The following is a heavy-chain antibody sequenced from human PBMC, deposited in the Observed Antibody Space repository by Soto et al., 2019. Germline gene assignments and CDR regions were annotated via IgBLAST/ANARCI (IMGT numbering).Heavy chain of an antibody. CDR2: ISAYNGNT. D-gene: IGHD6-6*01. CDR1: GYTFTSYG. CDR3: ARDRRGSSSPRFDY. V-gene: IGHV1-18*04. J-gene: IGHJ4*02. Sequence: ASVKVSCKASGYTFTSYGISWVRQAPGQGFEWMGWISAYNGNTNYAQKLQGRVTMTTDTSTSTAYMELRSLRSDDTAVYYCARDRRGSSSPRFDYWGQGTLVTVSS.